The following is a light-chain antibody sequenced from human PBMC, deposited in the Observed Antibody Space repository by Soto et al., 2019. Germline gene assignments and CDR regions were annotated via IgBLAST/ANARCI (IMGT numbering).Light chain of an antibody. CDR1: QSIGGF. CDR3: QQSYSTPLT. J-gene: IGKJ4*01. Sequence: DIRMTQSPSSLSVSIGDRVTITWGASQSIGGFLNWYQQKLGKAPKLLIYAASSLQSGVPSRFSGSGYGTDFTLTISSLQTEDFATYYCQQSYSTPLTFGGGTKVDIK. CDR2: AAS. V-gene: IGKV1-39*01.